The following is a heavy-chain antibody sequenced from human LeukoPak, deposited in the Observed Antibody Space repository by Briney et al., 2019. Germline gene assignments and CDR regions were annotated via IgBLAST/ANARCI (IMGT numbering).Heavy chain of an antibody. D-gene: IGHD4-23*01. CDR3: ARGPSPIGVVTVGWFDP. CDR1: GYTFTGYY. Sequence: GASVKVSCKASGYTFTGYYMNWVRQAPGQGLEWMGWINPNSGGTNYAQKFQGRVTMTRDTSISTAYMELSRLRSDDTAVYYCARGPSPIGVVTVGWFDPWGQGTLVTASS. V-gene: IGHV1-2*02. CDR2: INPNSGGT. J-gene: IGHJ5*02.